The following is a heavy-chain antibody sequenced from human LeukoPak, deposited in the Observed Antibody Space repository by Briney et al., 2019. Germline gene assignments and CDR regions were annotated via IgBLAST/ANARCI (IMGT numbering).Heavy chain of an antibody. V-gene: IGHV4-4*07. CDR2: VCTSGIT. CDR3: ARDVLGMSGVWFFDL. CDR1: GDSISTNC. J-gene: IGHJ2*01. Sequence: SETLSLTCALSGDSISTNCWTWIRQPAGKGLEWIGRVCTSGITNYNPSLESRVTMSLDTSKKQFSLRLTPVTAADTAVYYCARDVLGMSGVWFFDLWVRGTLVSVSS. D-gene: IGHD7-27*01.